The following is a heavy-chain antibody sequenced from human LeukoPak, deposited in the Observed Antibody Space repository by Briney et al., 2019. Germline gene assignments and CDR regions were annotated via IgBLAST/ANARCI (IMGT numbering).Heavy chain of an antibody. J-gene: IGHJ1*01. CDR3: ARDAEFDPVVPAAPVYFQH. CDR2: KYHSGST. CDR1: GGSLSSRNW. Sequence: SETLSLTCAVSGGSLSSRNWWSWARPPPGEGLEWMGEKYHSGSTNYNPSLKSRVTISVDKSKNQFSLKLSSVTAADTAVYYCARDAEFDPVVPAAPVYFQHWGQGTLVTVSS. D-gene: IGHD2-2*01. V-gene: IGHV4-4*02.